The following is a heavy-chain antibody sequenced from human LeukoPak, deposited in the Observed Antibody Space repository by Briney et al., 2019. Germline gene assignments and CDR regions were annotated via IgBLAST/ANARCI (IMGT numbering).Heavy chain of an antibody. V-gene: IGHV4-34*01. CDR2: INHSGST. D-gene: IGHD3-10*01. CDR3: ARVVAGSNLWLGERPLYYFDY. CDR1: GGYFSGYY. J-gene: IGHJ4*02. Sequence: SETLSLTCAVYGGYFSGYYWSWIRQPPGKGLEWIGEINHSGSTNYNPSLKSRVTISVDTSKNQFSLKLSSVTAADTAVYYCARVVAGSNLWLGERPLYYFDYWGQGTLVTVSS.